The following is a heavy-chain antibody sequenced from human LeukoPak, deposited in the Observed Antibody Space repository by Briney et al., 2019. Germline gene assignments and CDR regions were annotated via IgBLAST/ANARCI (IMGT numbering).Heavy chain of an antibody. J-gene: IGHJ4*02. Sequence: GGSLRLSCAASGFTFSSYAMNWVRQAPGKGLEWVSAISGSGGSTYYADSVKGRFTISRDNSKNTLYLQMNSLRAEDTAVYFCAKRYYQDSSGYLGSIDYRGQGTLVTVSS. V-gene: IGHV3-23*01. CDR3: AKRYYQDSSGYLGSIDY. CDR2: ISGSGGST. CDR1: GFTFSSYA. D-gene: IGHD3-22*01.